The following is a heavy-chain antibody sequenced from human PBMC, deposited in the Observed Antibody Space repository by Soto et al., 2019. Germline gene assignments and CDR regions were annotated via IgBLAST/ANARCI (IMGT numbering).Heavy chain of an antibody. CDR1: GGSISSGDYY. CDR2: IYYSGST. V-gene: IGHV4-30-4*01. CDR3: ASFLDSSGWSTLWFGV. J-gene: IGHJ3*01. Sequence: SETLSLTCTVSGGSISSGDYYWSWIRQPPGKGLEWIGYIYYSGSTYYNPSLKSRVTISVDTSKNQFSLKLSSVTAADTAVYYCASFLDSSGWSTLWFGVWGQGTMVTVSS. D-gene: IGHD6-19*01.